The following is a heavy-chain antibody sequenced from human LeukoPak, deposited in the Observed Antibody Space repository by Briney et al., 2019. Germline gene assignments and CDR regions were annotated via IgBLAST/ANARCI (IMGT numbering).Heavy chain of an antibody. Sequence: GASVKVSCKASGYNFTSYYMHWVRQAPGQGLEWMGIIKPSGGSTSYAQKFQGRVTMTRDMSTNTVYMELSSLRSEDTAVYYCAREPAAYYDILTGYYKTFDYWGQGTLVTVSS. J-gene: IGHJ4*02. CDR2: IKPSGGST. V-gene: IGHV1-46*01. CDR3: AREPAAYYDILTGYYKTFDY. D-gene: IGHD3-9*01. CDR1: GYNFTSYY.